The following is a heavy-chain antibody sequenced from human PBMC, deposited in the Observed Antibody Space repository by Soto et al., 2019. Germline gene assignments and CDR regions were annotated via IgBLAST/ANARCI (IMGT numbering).Heavy chain of an antibody. V-gene: IGHV5-51*01. D-gene: IGHD3-10*02. CDR2: IHPSDSDN. CDR1: GYNFTAYL. Sequence: XESLNISCEISGYNFTAYLRGWVRQMPGNGLEWMGNIHPSDSDNHYRPAFQRQSTFSATKNIHTSYRQWSALKAATAVFYFVAGLCTPEAIFFDYWGQGTLVTVSS. CDR3: VAGLCTPEAIFFDY. J-gene: IGHJ4*02.